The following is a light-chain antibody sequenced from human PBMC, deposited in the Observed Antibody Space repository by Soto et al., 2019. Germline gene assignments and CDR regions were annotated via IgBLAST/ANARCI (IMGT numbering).Light chain of an antibody. CDR3: QQYNSWPET. CDR2: DAS. J-gene: IGKJ1*01. Sequence: EILLTQSPGTLSLSPGERATLSCRASQSVSSSYLAWYQQKPGQAPRLFIYDASTRATGIPARFSGSGSGTEFTLTISSLQSEDFAVYYCQQYNSWPETFGQGTKVDI. CDR1: QSVSSSY. V-gene: IGKV3-15*01.